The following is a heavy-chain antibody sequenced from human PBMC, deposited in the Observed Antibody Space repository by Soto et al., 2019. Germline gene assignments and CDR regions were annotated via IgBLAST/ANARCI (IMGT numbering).Heavy chain of an antibody. J-gene: IGHJ4*02. Sequence: QVQLVQSGAEVRKPGASVKVSCKASGYTFTTYDINWLRQARGQGLEWMGWMNPDSGTTGYAQTFQGRVTLDRDTPTKTAYMELSSQTYEDTAVYYCTSNRRDIGDVDFWGQGPLVSVSS. V-gene: IGHV1-8*01. CDR2: MNPDSGTT. CDR3: TSNRRDIGDVDF. CDR1: GYTFTTYD. D-gene: IGHD2-15*01.